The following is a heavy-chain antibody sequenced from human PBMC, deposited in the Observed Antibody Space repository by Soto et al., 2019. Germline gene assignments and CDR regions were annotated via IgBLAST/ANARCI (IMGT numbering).Heavy chain of an antibody. CDR3: AKNYSFDS. J-gene: IGHJ4*02. CDR2: INTDGST. V-gene: IGHV3-23*01. Sequence: EVQLLESGGGLIQPGGSLRLSCATSGFTFSSYAMSWARQAPGTGLEWVSSINTDGSTYYTDSVKGRFTISRDNSRNTLYLQMNNLRAEDTAIYYCAKNYSFDSWGQGTLVTVSS. CDR1: GFTFSSYA.